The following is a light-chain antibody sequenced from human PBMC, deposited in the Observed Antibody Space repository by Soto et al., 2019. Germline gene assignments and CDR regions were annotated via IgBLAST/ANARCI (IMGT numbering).Light chain of an antibody. Sequence: SVLTQPPSTSGTPGQRVTISCSGRRSNIGSNTVTWYQQLPGTAPKLLIYSNNQRPSGVPDRFSGSKSGTSASLAISGLQSEDEADYYCAAWDDSLNGSYVFGTGTKVTLL. CDR3: AAWDDSLNGSYV. CDR1: RSNIGSNT. V-gene: IGLV1-44*01. J-gene: IGLJ1*01. CDR2: SNN.